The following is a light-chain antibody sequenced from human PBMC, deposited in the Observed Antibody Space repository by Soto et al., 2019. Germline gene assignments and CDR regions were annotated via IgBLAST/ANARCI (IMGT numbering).Light chain of an antibody. CDR3: RQRSILPLT. V-gene: IGKV3D-20*02. CDR1: QSASSTY. Sequence: MALTQYPGTRSLSPGERATLSCRASQSASSTYLAWYQQRPGQAPSLLMSGASSRATGIPDRFSGSGSGREFTLITSSRVPDEYLVYYCRQRSILPLTFGQGTKVDIK. J-gene: IGKJ4*01. CDR2: GAS.